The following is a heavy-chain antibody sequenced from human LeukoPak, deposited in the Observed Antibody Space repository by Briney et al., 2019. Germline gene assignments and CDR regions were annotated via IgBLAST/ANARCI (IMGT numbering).Heavy chain of an antibody. CDR3: ASSKYSGSSPRVYYMDV. V-gene: IGHV1-69*05. CDR2: IIPIFGTA. Sequence: ASVKVSCKASGGTFSSYAISWVRQAPGQGLEWMGGIIPIFGTANYAQKFQGRVTITTDESTSTAYMELSSLRSEDTAVYYCASSKYSGSSPRVYYMDVWGKGTTVTVSS. CDR1: GGTFSSYA. J-gene: IGHJ6*03. D-gene: IGHD1-26*01.